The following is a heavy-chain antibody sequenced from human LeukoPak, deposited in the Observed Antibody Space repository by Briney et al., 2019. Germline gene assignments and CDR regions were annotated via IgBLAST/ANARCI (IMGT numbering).Heavy chain of an antibody. V-gene: IGHV4-30-2*01. CDR3: VRAGPRYYYYGMDV. CDR1: GGSISSGGYS. J-gene: IGHJ6*02. CDR2: IYHSGST. Sequence: SETLSLTCAVSGGSISSGGYSWSWIRQPPGKGLEWIGYIYHSGSTYYNPSLKSRVTISVYRSKNQFSLKLSSVTAADTAVYYCVRAGPRYYYYGMDVWGQGTTVTVSS.